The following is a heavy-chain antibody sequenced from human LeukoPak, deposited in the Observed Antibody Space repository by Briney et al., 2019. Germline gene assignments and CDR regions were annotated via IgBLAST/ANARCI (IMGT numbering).Heavy chain of an antibody. CDR3: ARAAAGSPILKGYSYGPPPLRYFDY. CDR2: IYYSGST. V-gene: IGHV4-30-4*01. CDR1: GGSISSGDYY. Sequence: SETLSLTCTVSGGSISSGDYYWSWIRQPPGKGLKWIGYIYYSGSTYYNPSLKSRVTISVDTSKNQFSLKLSSVTAADTAVYYCARAAAGSPILKGYSYGPPPLRYFDYWGQETLVTVSS. J-gene: IGHJ4*02. D-gene: IGHD5-18*01.